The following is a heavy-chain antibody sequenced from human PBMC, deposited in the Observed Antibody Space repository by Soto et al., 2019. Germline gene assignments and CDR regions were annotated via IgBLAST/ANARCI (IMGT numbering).Heavy chain of an antibody. CDR3: ARAIAAAGTYYNNWFDP. Sequence: GASVKVSCKASVGSFTGYYMHWVRQAPGQGLEWMGWINPNSGGTNYAQKFQGRVTMTGDTSISTAYMELSRLRSDDTAVYYCARAIAAAGTYYNNWFDPWGQGTLVTVSS. CDR1: VGSFTGYY. V-gene: IGHV1-2*02. D-gene: IGHD6-13*01. J-gene: IGHJ5*02. CDR2: INPNSGGT.